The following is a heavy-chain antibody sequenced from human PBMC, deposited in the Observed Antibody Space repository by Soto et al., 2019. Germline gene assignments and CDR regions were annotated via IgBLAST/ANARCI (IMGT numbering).Heavy chain of an antibody. CDR1: GGSFSGYY. CDR2: INHSGST. D-gene: IGHD6-19*01. Sequence: SETLSLTCTVYGGSFSGYYWSWIRQPPGKGLEWIGEINHSGSTNYNPSLKSRVTISVDTSKNQFSLKLSSVTAADTAVYYCARDYSSGWYRYWGQGTLVTVSS. CDR3: ARDYSSGWYRY. V-gene: IGHV4-34*01. J-gene: IGHJ4*02.